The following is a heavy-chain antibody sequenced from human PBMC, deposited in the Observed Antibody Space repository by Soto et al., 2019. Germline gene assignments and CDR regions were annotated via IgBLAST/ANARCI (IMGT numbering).Heavy chain of an antibody. J-gene: IGHJ6*02. D-gene: IGHD1-26*01. Sequence: QAQLVQSGAEVKKPGAPVKVSCKASEYSFTAYYIHWVRQAPGQGLEWMGWINANSGATKYAEKFEGWVTMTRDTSISPAYMELRRLTSDDTAVYYCARPPTPTHGAGLHGMDVWGQGTTVTVSS. CDR1: EYSFTAYY. CDR2: INANSGAT. V-gene: IGHV1-2*04. CDR3: ARPPTPTHGAGLHGMDV.